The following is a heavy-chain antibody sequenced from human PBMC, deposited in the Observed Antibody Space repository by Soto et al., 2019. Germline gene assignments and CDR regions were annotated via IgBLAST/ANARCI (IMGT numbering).Heavy chain of an antibody. Sequence: GGSLRLSCAASVFTFSSYAMHWVRQAPGKGLEWVAVISYDGSNKYYADSVKGRFTISRDNAKNSLYLQMNSLRAEDTAVYYCARDFAYFDSWGQGTLVTVSS. J-gene: IGHJ4*02. CDR1: VFTFSSYA. D-gene: IGHD3-3*01. CDR3: ARDFAYFDS. CDR2: ISYDGSNK. V-gene: IGHV3-30-3*01.